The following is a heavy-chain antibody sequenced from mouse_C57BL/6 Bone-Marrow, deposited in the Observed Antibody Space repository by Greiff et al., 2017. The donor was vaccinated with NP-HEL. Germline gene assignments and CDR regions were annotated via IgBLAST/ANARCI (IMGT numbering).Heavy chain of an antibody. D-gene: IGHD1-1*01. CDR2: IYPRSGNT. V-gene: IGHV1-81*01. CDR1: GYTFTSYG. J-gene: IGHJ2*01. CDR3: AVAYYYGSSWDY. Sequence: VKLMESGAELARPGASVKLSCKASGYTFTSYGISWVKQRTGQGLEWIGEIYPRSGNTYYNEQFKGKATLTADKSSSTAYMELRSLTSEDSAVYFCAVAYYYGSSWDYWGQGTTLTVSS.